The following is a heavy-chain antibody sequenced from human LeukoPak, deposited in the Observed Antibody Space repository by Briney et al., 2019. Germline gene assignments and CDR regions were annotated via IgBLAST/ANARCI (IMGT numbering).Heavy chain of an antibody. J-gene: IGHJ4*02. CDR2: INPNSGGT. V-gene: IGHV1-2*02. Sequence: GESLKISCKGSGYSFTSYWIGWVRQAPGQGLEWMGWINPNSGGTNYAQKFQGRVTMTRDTSISTAYMELSRLRSDDTAVYYCARARSDILTGHPFDYWGQGTLVTVSS. D-gene: IGHD3-9*01. CDR3: ARARSDILTGHPFDY. CDR1: GYSFTSYW.